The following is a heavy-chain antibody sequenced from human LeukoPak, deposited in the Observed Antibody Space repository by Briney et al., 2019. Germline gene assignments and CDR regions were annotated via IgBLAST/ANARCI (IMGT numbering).Heavy chain of an antibody. CDR1: GFTFSSYA. D-gene: IGHD3-22*01. CDR3: ANGPASMIVVVTPTIEALKY. V-gene: IGHV3-23*01. CDR2: ISGSSGST. J-gene: IGHJ4*02. Sequence: PGGFLRLSCAASGFTFSSYAMSWVRQAPGKGLEWVSAISGSSGSTYYADSVKGRFTISRDNSKNTLYLQMNSLRAEDTAVYYCANGPASMIVVVTPTIEALKYWGQGTLVTVSS.